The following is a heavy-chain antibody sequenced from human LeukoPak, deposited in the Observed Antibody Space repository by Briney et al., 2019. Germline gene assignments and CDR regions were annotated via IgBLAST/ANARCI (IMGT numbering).Heavy chain of an antibody. CDR1: GGSISSYY. Sequence: SETLSLTCTVSGGSISSYYCSWIRQPPGKGLEWIGYIYYSGSTNYNPSLKSRVTISVDTSKNQFSLKLSSVTAADTAVYYCARCGGYYDYYYGMDVWGQGTTVTVSS. V-gene: IGHV4-59*01. CDR2: IYYSGST. J-gene: IGHJ6*02. D-gene: IGHD2-21*01. CDR3: ARCGGYYDYYYGMDV.